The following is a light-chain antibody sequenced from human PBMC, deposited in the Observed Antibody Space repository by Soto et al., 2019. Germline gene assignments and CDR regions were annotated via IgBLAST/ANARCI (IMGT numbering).Light chain of an antibody. Sequence: QSVLTQPPSASGSPGQSITISCTGTSSDVGAFNYVSWYQQHPGKAPKLMIFEINKRPSGVPDRFSGSKSGNSASLTVSGLQTEDEADYYCSLYAGSKIYVLGSGTKVTVL. CDR2: EIN. CDR3: SLYAGSKIYV. V-gene: IGLV2-8*01. CDR1: SSDVGAFNY. J-gene: IGLJ1*01.